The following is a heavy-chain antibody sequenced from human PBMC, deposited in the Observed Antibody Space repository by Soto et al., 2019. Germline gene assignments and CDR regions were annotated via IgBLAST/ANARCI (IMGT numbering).Heavy chain of an antibody. V-gene: IGHV4-4*07. CDR2: IYTSGST. J-gene: IGHJ6*02. CDR3: AREPYYDYVWGSYLGTIDYYGMDV. Sequence: QVQLQESGPGLVKPSETLSLTCTVSGGSISSYYWSWIRQPAGKGLEWIGRIYTSGSTNYNPSLKSRVTMSVDTSKNQFSLKLSSVTAADTAVYYCAREPYYDYVWGSYLGTIDYYGMDVWGQGTTVTVSS. D-gene: IGHD3-16*02. CDR1: GGSISSYY.